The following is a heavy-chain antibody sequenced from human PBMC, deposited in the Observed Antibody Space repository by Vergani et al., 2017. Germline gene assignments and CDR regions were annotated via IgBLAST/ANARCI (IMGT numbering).Heavy chain of an antibody. Sequence: QVQLVQSGAEVKKPGASVKVSCKASGYTFTSYDISWVRQAPGQGLEWMGRIIPILGIANYAQKFQGRVTITADKSTSTAYMELSSLRSEDTAVYYCARAPWNYPFDIWGQGTMVTVSS. D-gene: IGHD1-7*01. V-gene: IGHV1-69*09. CDR3: ARAPWNYPFDI. J-gene: IGHJ3*02. CDR2: IIPILGIA. CDR1: GYTFTSYD.